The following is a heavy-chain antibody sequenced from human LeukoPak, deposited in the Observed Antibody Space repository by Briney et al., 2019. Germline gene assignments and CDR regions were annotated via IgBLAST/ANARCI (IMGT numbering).Heavy chain of an antibody. CDR1: GFTFSSYG. V-gene: IGHV3-23*01. Sequence: GGSLRLSCAASGFTFSSYGMSWVRQAPGKGLEWVSAISGSGGSTFYADSVKGRFTISRDNSKNTLYLQMNSLRAEDTAVYYCAKDRAYYSDSSGYYLVRAYDYWGQGTLVTVSS. CDR3: AKDRAYYSDSSGYYLVRAYDY. J-gene: IGHJ4*02. D-gene: IGHD3-22*01. CDR2: ISGSGGST.